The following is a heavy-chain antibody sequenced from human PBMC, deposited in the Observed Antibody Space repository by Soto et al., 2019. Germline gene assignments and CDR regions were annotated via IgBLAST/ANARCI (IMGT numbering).Heavy chain of an antibody. CDR2: IIVGSGNT. CDR3: AASIAVAGRKAFDI. J-gene: IGHJ3*02. D-gene: IGHD6-19*01. CDR1: GYTFXSYD. V-gene: IGHV1-58*02. Sequence: GASVKVSCKASGYTFXSYDMQWVRQAPGQRLEWIGIIIVGSGNTNYAQKFQERVTITRDMSTSTAYMELSSLRSEDTAVYYCAASIAVAGRKAFDIWGQGTMVTVSS.